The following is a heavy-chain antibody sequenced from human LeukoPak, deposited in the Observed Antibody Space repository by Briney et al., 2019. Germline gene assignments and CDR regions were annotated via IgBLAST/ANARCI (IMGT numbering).Heavy chain of an antibody. CDR2: INHSGST. J-gene: IGHJ4*02. V-gene: IGHV4-34*01. CDR3: ARASLDYGDANLPSYCFDY. Sequence: SETLSLTCAVYGGSFSGYYWSWIRQPPGKGLEWIGEINHSGSTNYNPSLKSRVTISVDTSKNQFSLKLSSVTAADTAVYYCARASLDYGDANLPSYCFDYWGQGTLVTVSS. D-gene: IGHD4-17*01. CDR1: GGSFSGYY.